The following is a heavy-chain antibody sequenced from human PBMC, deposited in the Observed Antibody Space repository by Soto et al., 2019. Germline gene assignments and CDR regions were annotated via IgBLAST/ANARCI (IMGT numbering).Heavy chain of an antibody. CDR1: GYPFAGYY. CDR2: INANNGST. D-gene: IGHD6-13*01. CDR3: AREVAAADPFEY. J-gene: IGHJ4*02. V-gene: IGHV1-18*04. Sequence: GASVKVSCKASGYPFAGYYIHWVRQAPGQGLEWMGWINANNGSTNYAQKLQGRVTMTTDTSTSTAYMELRSLRSDDTAVYYCAREVAAADPFEYRGQGTLVTVSS.